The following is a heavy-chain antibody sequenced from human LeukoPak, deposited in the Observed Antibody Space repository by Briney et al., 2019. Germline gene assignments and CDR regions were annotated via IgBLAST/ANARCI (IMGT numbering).Heavy chain of an antibody. CDR2: ISHSGSP. D-gene: IGHD3-16*02. Sequence: SETLSLTCTVSGYSISSGYYWGWFRQTPGRGLEWITSISHSGSPYYNPSLKSRVTISEDLSRNVFSLTLNSVTAADAAVYYCAREGRENIAIGVDWGQGALVTVSS. CDR3: AREGRENIAIGVD. CDR1: GYSISSGYY. V-gene: IGHV4-38-2*02. J-gene: IGHJ4*02.